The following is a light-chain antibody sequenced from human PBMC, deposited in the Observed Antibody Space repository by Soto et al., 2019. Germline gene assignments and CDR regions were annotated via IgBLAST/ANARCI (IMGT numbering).Light chain of an antibody. CDR1: SSDVGGYNY. J-gene: IGLJ3*02. Sequence: QSALTQPASVSGSPGQSITISCTGTSSDVGGYNYVSWYQQYPGKAPKLMIYEVSNRPSGVSNRLSGSKSGNTASLTISGLQAEDEADYYCSSYTSSILVFGGGTKVTVL. CDR2: EVS. V-gene: IGLV2-14*01. CDR3: SSYTSSILV.